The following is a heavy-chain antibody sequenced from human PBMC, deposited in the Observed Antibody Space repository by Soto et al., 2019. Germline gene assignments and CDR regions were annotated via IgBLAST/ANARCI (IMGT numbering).Heavy chain of an antibody. CDR3: ARKTYSSSWYVDY. Sequence: EVQLVESGGGLIQPGGSLRLSCAASGFTVSSHYMSWVRQAPGKGLERVSVIYSGGSTYYADSVKGRFTSSRDNSKNALYLQMNSLRAEDTAVYYCARKTYSSSWYVDYWGQGTLVTVS. CDR2: IYSGGST. J-gene: IGHJ4*02. D-gene: IGHD6-13*01. V-gene: IGHV3-53*01. CDR1: GFTVSSHY.